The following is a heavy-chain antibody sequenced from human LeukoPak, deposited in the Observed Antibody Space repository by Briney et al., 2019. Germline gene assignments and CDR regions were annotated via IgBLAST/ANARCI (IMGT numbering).Heavy chain of an antibody. V-gene: IGHV3-30*04. J-gene: IGHJ4*02. CDR1: GFTFSSYV. D-gene: IGHD4-17*01. CDR3: AIARPNYGDPGEVQSAPLDY. Sequence: GGSLRPSCAASGFTFSSYVMHWVRQAPGKGLEWVAVISYDGSNKYYADSVKGRFTISRDNSKNTLYLQMNSLRAEDTAVYYCAIARPNYGDPGEVQSAPLDYWGQGTLVTVSS. CDR2: ISYDGSNK.